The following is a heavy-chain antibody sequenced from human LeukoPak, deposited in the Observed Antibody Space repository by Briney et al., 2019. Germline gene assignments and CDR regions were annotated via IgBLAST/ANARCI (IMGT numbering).Heavy chain of an antibody. CDR2: ISSSGTIM. D-gene: IGHD3-16*01. V-gene: IGHV3-48*03. CDR3: ARVLHHYDVDIDH. Sequence: GGSLRLSCAASGFIFRSHEMNWVRQAPGKGLEWVSHISSSGTIMHYADSVKGRFTISRDNAKNSLYLQMTSLRAEDTAIYYCARVLHHYDVDIDHWGQGTLVTVSS. J-gene: IGHJ4*02. CDR1: GFIFRSHE.